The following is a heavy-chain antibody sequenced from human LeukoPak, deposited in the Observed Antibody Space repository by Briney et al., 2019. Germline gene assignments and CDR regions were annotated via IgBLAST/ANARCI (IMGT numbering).Heavy chain of an antibody. CDR3: AKDDYYDSSGYLGNWFDP. Sequence: PGGSLRLSCAASGFTFSSYAMHWVRQAPGKGLEWVAVISYDGSNKYYADSVKGRFTISRDNSKNTLYLQMNSLRAEDTAVYYCAKDDYYDSSGYLGNWFDPWGQGTLVTVSS. CDR1: GFTFSSYA. CDR2: ISYDGSNK. D-gene: IGHD3-22*01. V-gene: IGHV3-30*04. J-gene: IGHJ5*02.